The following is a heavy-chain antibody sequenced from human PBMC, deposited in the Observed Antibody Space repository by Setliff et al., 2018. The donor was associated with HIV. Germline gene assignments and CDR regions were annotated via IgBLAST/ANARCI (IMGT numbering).Heavy chain of an antibody. CDR1: GYTFKSYD. Sequence: AASVKVSCKTSGYTFKSYDINWVRQAPGQRPEWMARINAGNGNREYSPKFQGRVTITADTSASTMYMELSSLRSEDTAVYYCARVGNNRLQFFDHWGQGTLVTVSS. D-gene: IGHD5-12*01. CDR2: INAGNGNR. CDR3: ARVGNNRLQFFDH. J-gene: IGHJ4*02. V-gene: IGHV1-3*01.